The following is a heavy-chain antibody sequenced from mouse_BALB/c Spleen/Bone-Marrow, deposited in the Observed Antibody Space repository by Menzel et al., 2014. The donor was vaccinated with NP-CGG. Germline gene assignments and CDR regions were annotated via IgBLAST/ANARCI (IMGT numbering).Heavy chain of an antibody. CDR1: GFTFSSFG. CDR3: TRGGNWEDFDY. Sequence: EVMLVESGGGLVQPGGSRKLSCAASGFTFSSFGMHWARQAPERGLEWVAYISSGSSTIFYADTVKGRFTISGDNPKNTLFLQMTSLRSEDTAMYYCTRGGNWEDFDYWGQGTTLTVSS. D-gene: IGHD4-1*01. V-gene: IGHV5-17*02. J-gene: IGHJ2*01. CDR2: ISSGSSTI.